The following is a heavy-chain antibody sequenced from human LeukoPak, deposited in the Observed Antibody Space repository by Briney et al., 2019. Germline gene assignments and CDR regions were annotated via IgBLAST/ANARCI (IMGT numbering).Heavy chain of an antibody. CDR3: AREGSDWNYYYYMDV. V-gene: IGHV3-7*01. CDR1: GFTFSSYW. CDR2: IRQDGSET. Sequence: GGSLRLSCAASGFTFSSYWMSWVRQAPGKGLEWVANIRQDGSETYYVDSVKGRFTISRDNAKNSLYLQMNSLRAEDTAVYYCAREGSDWNYYYYMDVWGKGTTVTISS. D-gene: IGHD6-19*01. J-gene: IGHJ6*03.